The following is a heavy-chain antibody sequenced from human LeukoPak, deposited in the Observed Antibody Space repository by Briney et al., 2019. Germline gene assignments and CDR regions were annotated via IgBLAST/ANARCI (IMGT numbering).Heavy chain of an antibody. Sequence: GGSLRLSCAASGFTFSSYSMNWVRQAPGKWLEWVSSISSSSSYIYYADSVKGRFTISRDNAKNSLYLQMNSLRAEDTAVYYCARADWDTAMIDYWGQGTLVTVSS. J-gene: IGHJ4*02. CDR2: ISSSSSYI. CDR1: GFTFSSYS. D-gene: IGHD5-18*01. CDR3: ARADWDTAMIDY. V-gene: IGHV3-21*01.